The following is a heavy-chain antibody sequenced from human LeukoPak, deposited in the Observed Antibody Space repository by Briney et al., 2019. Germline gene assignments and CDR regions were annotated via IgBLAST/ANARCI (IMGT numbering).Heavy chain of an antibody. J-gene: IGHJ4*02. CDR2: IYYSGST. CDR3: ARVAAAATHNGEYFDY. Sequence: SETLSLTCTVSGCSISSSSYYWGWIRQPPGKGLEWIGSIYYSGSTYYNPSLKSRVTISVDTSKNQFSLKLSSVTAADTAVYYCARVAAAATHNGEYFDYWGQGTLVTVSS. V-gene: IGHV4-39*01. CDR1: GCSISSSSYY. D-gene: IGHD6-13*01.